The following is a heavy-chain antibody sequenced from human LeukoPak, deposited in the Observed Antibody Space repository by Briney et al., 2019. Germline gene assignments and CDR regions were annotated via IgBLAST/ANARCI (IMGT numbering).Heavy chain of an antibody. Sequence: SETLSLTCTVSGGAISNYCWSWIRQPPGKGLEWIGYIYYSGSTYYNPSLKSRVTISVDTSKNQFSLKLSSVTAADTAVYYCARDAGFAAAGLYFDYWGQGTLVTVSS. J-gene: IGHJ4*02. CDR1: GGAISNYC. CDR3: ARDAGFAAAGLYFDY. CDR2: IYYSGST. D-gene: IGHD6-13*01. V-gene: IGHV4-59*12.